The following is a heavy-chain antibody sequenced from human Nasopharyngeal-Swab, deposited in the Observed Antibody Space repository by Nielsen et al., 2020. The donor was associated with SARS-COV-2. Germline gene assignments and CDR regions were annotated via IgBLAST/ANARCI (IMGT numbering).Heavy chain of an antibody. Sequence: VRQAPGKGLERVSSISESGGITYYADSVKGRFTISRDNSENTLYLQMNSLRAEDTAVYYCAKSVYDILTASDYWGQGTLVTVSS. D-gene: IGHD3-9*01. J-gene: IGHJ4*02. CDR3: AKSVYDILTASDY. V-gene: IGHV3-23*01. CDR2: ISESGGIT.